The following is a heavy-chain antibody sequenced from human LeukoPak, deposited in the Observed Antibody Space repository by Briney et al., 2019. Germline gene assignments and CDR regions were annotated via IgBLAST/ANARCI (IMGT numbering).Heavy chain of an antibody. V-gene: IGHV3-53*01. J-gene: IGHJ4*02. CDR3: ARGHRGSYFFY. Sequence: GGSLRLSCAASGFIVSSSHMSRVRQAPGKGLEWVSVIYEGDNTYYADSVKGRFTISRDSSRNTLYLQMNSLRAEDTAVYYCARGHRGSYFFYWGQGTLVTVSS. CDR1: GFIVSSSH. CDR2: IYEGDNT. D-gene: IGHD1-26*01.